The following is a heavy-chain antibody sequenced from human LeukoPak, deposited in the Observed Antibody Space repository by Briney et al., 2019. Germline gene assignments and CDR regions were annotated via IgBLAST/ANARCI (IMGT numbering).Heavy chain of an antibody. V-gene: IGHV1-2*06. J-gene: IGHJ5*02. D-gene: IGHD1-26*01. CDR3: ARDAFTVGATGENWFDP. Sequence: GASVKVSCKASGYTFTGYYLHWVRQAPGQGLEWMGRINPNSGAARCAQMLQGRVILTRDTSLSTVYMELSRLGSDDTAIYYCARDAFTVGATGENWFDPWGQGTLVTVSS. CDR2: INPNSGAA. CDR1: GYTFTGYY.